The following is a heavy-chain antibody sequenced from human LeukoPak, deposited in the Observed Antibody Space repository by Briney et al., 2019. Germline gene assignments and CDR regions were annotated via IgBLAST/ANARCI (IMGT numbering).Heavy chain of an antibody. V-gene: IGHV3-21*01. CDR3: AKDGLPVYYYYMDV. CDR2: ISSSSSYI. CDR1: GFTFSSYS. J-gene: IGHJ6*03. Sequence: GGSLRLSCAASGFTFSSYSMNWVRQAPGKGLEWVSSISSSSSYIYYADSVKGRFTISRDNSKNTLYLQMNSLRAEDTAVYYCAKDGLPVYYYYMDVWGKGTTVTISS.